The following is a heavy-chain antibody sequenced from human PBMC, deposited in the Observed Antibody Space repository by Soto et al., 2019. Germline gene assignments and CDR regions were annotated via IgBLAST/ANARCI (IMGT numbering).Heavy chain of an antibody. CDR3: AKGVHVALANDYAYYAMDV. Sequence: ASVKVSCKASGXTFTSYGISWVRQAPGQGLEWMGWISAYNGNTNYAQKLQGRVTMTTDTSTSTAYMELRSLRSDDTAVYYCAKGVHVALANDYAYYAMDVWGRGTTVTVSS. CDR1: GXTFTSYG. V-gene: IGHV1-18*01. D-gene: IGHD2-15*01. J-gene: IGHJ6*02. CDR2: ISAYNGNT.